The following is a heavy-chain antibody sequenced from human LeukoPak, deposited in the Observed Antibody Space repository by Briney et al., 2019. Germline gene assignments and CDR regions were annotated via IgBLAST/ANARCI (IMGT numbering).Heavy chain of an antibody. J-gene: IGHJ4*02. V-gene: IGHV3-23*01. CDR3: AKNYFDFWSGYSEGSNYFDY. CDR1: GFTFSSYA. CDR2: ISGSGGST. D-gene: IGHD3-3*01. Sequence: GGSLRLSCAASGFTFSSYAMSWVRQAPGKGLEWVSAISGSGGSTYYADSVKGRFTISRDNSKNTLYLQMNSLRAEDTAVYYCAKNYFDFWSGYSEGSNYFDYWGQGTLVTVSS.